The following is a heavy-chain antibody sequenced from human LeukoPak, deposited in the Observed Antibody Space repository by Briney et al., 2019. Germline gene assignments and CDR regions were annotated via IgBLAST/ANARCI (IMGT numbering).Heavy chain of an antibody. CDR1: GGSISSYY. D-gene: IGHD3-3*01. Sequence: SETLSLTCTVSGGSISSYYWSWIRQPPGKGLEWIGYIYYSGSTNYNPSLKSRVTISVDTSKNQFSLKLSSVTAADTAVYYCARYYDFWSGMGNWSDPWGQGTLVTVSS. V-gene: IGHV4-59*08. CDR2: IYYSGST. CDR3: ARYYDFWSGMGNWSDP. J-gene: IGHJ5*02.